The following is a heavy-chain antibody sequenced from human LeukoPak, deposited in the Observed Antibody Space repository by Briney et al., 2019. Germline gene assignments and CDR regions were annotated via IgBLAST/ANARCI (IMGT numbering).Heavy chain of an antibody. J-gene: IGHJ6*03. Sequence: SQTLSLTCTVSGGSISSGGYYWSWIRQPPGKGLEWIGYIYHSGSTYYNPSLKSRVTISVDTSKNQFSLKLSSVTAADTAVYYCARVIAARPDYYYYYYMDVWGKGTTVTVSS. CDR2: IYHSGST. CDR1: GGSISSGGYY. D-gene: IGHD6-6*01. V-gene: IGHV4-30-2*01. CDR3: ARVIAARPDYYYYYYMDV.